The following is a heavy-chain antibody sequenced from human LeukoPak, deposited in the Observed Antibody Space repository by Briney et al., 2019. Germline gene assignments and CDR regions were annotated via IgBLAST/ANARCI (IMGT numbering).Heavy chain of an antibody. J-gene: IGHJ6*03. Sequence: ASVKVSCTASGYTFTSYDINWVRQATGQGLEWMGWMNPNSGNTGYAQKFQGRVTMTRNTSINTAYMELSSLRSEDTAVYYCARRFSGLGGIFRGSRSYYYMDVWGKGTTVTISS. CDR3: ARRFSGLGGIFRGSRSYYYMDV. CDR2: MNPNSGNT. V-gene: IGHV1-8*01. D-gene: IGHD2-15*01. CDR1: GYTFTSYD.